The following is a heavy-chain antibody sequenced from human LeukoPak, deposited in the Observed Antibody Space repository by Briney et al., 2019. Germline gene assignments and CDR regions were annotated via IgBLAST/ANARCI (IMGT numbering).Heavy chain of an antibody. CDR3: TRVFGGYDVSDY. V-gene: IGHV3-7*03. D-gene: IGHD3-3*01. Sequence: GGSLRLSCAASGLMFSSFWMSWVRQAPGKGLEWVANIKKDGSQKYYVDSVEGRFTISRDNAKNSLYLQMDSLRVDDTAVYYCTRVFGGYDVSDYWGQGTVVTVSS. CDR1: GLMFSSFW. J-gene: IGHJ4*02. CDR2: IKKDGSQK.